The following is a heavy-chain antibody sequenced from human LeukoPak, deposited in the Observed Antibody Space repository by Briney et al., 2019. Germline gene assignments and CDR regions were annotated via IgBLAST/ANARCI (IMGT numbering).Heavy chain of an antibody. Sequence: GGSLRLSCAASGFTFSSYAMSWVCQAPGKGLEWVANIKQDGSEKYYVDSVKGRFTISRDNAKNSLYLQMNSLRAEDTAVYYCARDLWSGYSYWGQGTLVTVSS. CDR3: ARDLWSGYSY. CDR2: IKQDGSEK. CDR1: GFTFSSYA. V-gene: IGHV3-7*01. D-gene: IGHD3-3*01. J-gene: IGHJ4*02.